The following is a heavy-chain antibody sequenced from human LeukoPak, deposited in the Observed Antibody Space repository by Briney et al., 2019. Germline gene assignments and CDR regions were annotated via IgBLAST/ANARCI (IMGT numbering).Heavy chain of an antibody. CDR2: IIPIFGTA. Sequence: GASVKVFCKASGGTFSSYAISWVRQAPGQGLEWMGGIIPIFGTANYTQKFQGRVTITADESTSTAYMELSSLRSEDTAVYYCAREGSIAARSFDYWGQGTLVTVSS. CDR1: GGTFSSYA. D-gene: IGHD6-6*01. J-gene: IGHJ4*02. CDR3: AREGSIAARSFDY. V-gene: IGHV1-69*13.